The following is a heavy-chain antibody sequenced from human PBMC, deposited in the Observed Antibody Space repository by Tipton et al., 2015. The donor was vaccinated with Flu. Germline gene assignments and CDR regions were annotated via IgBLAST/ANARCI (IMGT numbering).Heavy chain of an antibody. CDR2: IYPGDSDT. CDR1: GYRFTDYW. V-gene: IGHV5-51*01. D-gene: IGHD2-15*01. CDR3: ARLTGVLVAADY. Sequence: QLVQSGVEVKKPGESLKISCKGSGYRFTDYWIGWVRQVPGKGLEWMGIIYPGDSDTRYSPSFQGQVTISADKSVSTAYLQWSSVKASDPAMYYCARLTGVLVAADYWGQGTLVTISS. J-gene: IGHJ4*02.